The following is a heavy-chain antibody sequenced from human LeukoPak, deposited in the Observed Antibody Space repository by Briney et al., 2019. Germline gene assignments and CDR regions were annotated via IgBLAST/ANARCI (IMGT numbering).Heavy chain of an antibody. Sequence: GGSLRLSCAASGFTFSSYAVHWVRQAPGKGLEWVAVISYDRSNKYYADSVKGRFTISRDNSKNTLYLQMNSLRAEDTAVYYCAREVIAAAGPEAFDIWGQGTMVTVSS. D-gene: IGHD6-13*01. J-gene: IGHJ3*02. CDR2: ISYDRSNK. V-gene: IGHV3-30-3*01. CDR3: AREVIAAAGPEAFDI. CDR1: GFTFSSYA.